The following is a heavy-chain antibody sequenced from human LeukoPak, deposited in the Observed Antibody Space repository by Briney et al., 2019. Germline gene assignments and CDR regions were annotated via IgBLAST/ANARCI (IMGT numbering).Heavy chain of an antibody. CDR3: AREGPLEGATTNYFDY. CDR1: GGSISSGDYC. Sequence: SQTLSLTYRVSGGSISSGDYCWSWIRQPPGKGLEWIGYIYYSGSTYYNPSLKSRVTISVDTSKNQFSLKLSSVTAADTAVYYCAREGPLEGATTNYFDYWGQGTLVTVSS. CDR2: IYYSGST. J-gene: IGHJ4*02. D-gene: IGHD5-12*01. V-gene: IGHV4-30-4*01.